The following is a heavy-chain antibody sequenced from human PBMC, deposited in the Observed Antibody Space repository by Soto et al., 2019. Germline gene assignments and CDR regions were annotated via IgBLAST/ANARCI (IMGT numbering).Heavy chain of an antibody. CDR1: GFTFSSYG. J-gene: IGHJ3*02. Sequence: GGSLRLSCAASGFTFSSYGMHWVRQAPGKGLEWVAVISYDGSNKYYADSVKGRFTISRDNSKNTLYLQMNSLRAEDTAVYYCAKDSGIAAPLSAFDIWGRGTMVTVSS. V-gene: IGHV3-30*18. CDR3: AKDSGIAAPLSAFDI. CDR2: ISYDGSNK. D-gene: IGHD6-13*01.